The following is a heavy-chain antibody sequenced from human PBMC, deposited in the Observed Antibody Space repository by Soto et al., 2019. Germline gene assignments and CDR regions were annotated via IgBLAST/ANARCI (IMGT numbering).Heavy chain of an antibody. J-gene: IGHJ6*02. D-gene: IGHD5-18*01. Sequence: PWETLSLTCTVSGGSISSGDYYWSCIRQHPGKGLECIGYLFSGGSTFYNPSLMGRVTISVDTSKNQFSLNLSSVTAADTAVYYCARISYGRPHNYCGMDVWGQGTTVTVSS. V-gene: IGHV4-31*03. CDR1: GGSISSGDYY. CDR3: ARISYGRPHNYCGMDV. CDR2: LFSGGST.